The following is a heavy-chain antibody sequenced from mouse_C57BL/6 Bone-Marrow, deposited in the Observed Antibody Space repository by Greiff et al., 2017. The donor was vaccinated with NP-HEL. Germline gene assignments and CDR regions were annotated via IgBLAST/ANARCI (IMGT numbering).Heavy chain of an antibody. CDR3: ARSDLYSNSAWFAY. CDR2: INYDGSST. Sequence: EVKLVESEGGLVQPGSSMKLSCTASGFTFSDYYMAWVRQVPETGLEWVANINYDGSSTYYLDSLKSRFIISRDNAKNILYLQMSSLKSEDTATYYCARSDLYSNSAWFAYWGQGTLVTVSA. CDR1: GFTFSDYY. V-gene: IGHV5-16*01. D-gene: IGHD2-5*01. J-gene: IGHJ3*01.